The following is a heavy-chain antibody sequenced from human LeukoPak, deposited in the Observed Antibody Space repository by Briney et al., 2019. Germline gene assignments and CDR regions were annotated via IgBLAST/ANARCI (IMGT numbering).Heavy chain of an antibody. Sequence: SETLSLTCTVSGGSISTFYWSWIRQRPGKGLEWIGYIYYSGATNYNPSLKSRVTISVDMSKSQFSLNLSSVTAADTALYYCARHGPLYDIWSAQFYFDYWGQGTLVAVSS. CDR1: GGSISTFY. D-gene: IGHD3-3*01. CDR2: IYYSGAT. J-gene: IGHJ4*02. CDR3: ARHGPLYDIWSAQFYFDY. V-gene: IGHV4-59*08.